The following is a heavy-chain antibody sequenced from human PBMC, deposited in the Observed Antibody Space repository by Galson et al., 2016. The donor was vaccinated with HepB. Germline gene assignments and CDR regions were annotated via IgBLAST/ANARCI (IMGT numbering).Heavy chain of an antibody. J-gene: IGHJ4*02. CDR2: IFYTGRT. V-gene: IGHV4-61*01. CDR1: GDSVSSGTYY. D-gene: IGHD5-18*01. Sequence: TLSLTCTVSGDSVSSGTYYWSWVRLPPGKGLEWIGYIFYTGRTNYNHSLRRRLIISVETSKNQFSLRVSSVTAAASATYYCAREERRYGYTDWGQGTLVTVSA. CDR3: AREERRYGYTD.